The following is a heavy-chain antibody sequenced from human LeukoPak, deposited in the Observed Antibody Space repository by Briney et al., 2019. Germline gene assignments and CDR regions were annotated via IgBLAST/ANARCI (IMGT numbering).Heavy chain of an antibody. CDR1: GYSFTRNW. CDR2: IDPGDTDT. CDR3: ARTKGGVATIGLSFDY. J-gene: IGHJ4*02. V-gene: IGHV5-51*01. D-gene: IGHD5-12*01. Sequence: PGESLKISCQSSGYSFTRNWIGWVRQMPGKGLEWMAIIDPGDTDTTKYSPSFEGHVTISVDTSVSTAYLHWSSLRASDTAMYYCARTKGGVATIGLSFDYWGQGTLVTVSS.